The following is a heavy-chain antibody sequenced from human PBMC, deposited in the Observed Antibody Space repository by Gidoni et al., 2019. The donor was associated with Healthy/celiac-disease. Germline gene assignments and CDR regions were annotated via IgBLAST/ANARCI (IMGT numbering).Heavy chain of an antibody. CDR1: GGSISSYY. V-gene: IGHV4-59*01. J-gene: IGHJ6*03. D-gene: IGHD4-4*01. CDR3: ASGPPYSKNYYYYYMDV. Sequence: QVQLQESGPGLVKPSETLSLTCTVSGGSISSYYWSWIRQPPGKGLEWIGYIYYSGSTNYNPSLKSRVTISVDTSKNQFSLKLSSVTAADTAVYYCASGPPYSKNYYYYYMDVWGKGTTVTVSS. CDR2: IYYSGST.